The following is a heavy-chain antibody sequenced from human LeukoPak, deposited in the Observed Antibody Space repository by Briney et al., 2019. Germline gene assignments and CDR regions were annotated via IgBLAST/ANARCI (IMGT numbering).Heavy chain of an antibody. CDR2: ISYDGGNN. J-gene: IGHJ4*02. V-gene: IGHV3-30*18. CDR1: VFTFSNYA. CDR3: AKTDYGDRSLDY. D-gene: IGHD4-17*01. Sequence: GGSLRLSCAASVFTFSNYAMHWVRHAPGKGLESVAIISYDGGNNYYADSVKGRFTISRDDSKNTLFLQMNSLRAEDTAVYYCAKTDYGDRSLDYWGQGTLVTVSS.